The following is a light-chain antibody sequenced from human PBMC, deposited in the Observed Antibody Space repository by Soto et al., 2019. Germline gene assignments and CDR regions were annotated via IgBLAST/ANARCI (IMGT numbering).Light chain of an antibody. CDR3: QQYNIVPLT. J-gene: IGKJ4*01. Sequence: DIQMTQSPSSLSASVGDRVTITCQASQDISNYLNWYQQKPGKAPKLLIYDASNLETGVPSRFSGSGSGTEFTFTISSLQPEDIATYYCQQYNIVPLTFGGGTNVEIK. V-gene: IGKV1-33*01. CDR1: QDISNY. CDR2: DAS.